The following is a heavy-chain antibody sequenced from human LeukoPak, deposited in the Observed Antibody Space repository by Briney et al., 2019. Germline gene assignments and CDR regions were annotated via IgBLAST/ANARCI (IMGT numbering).Heavy chain of an antibody. J-gene: IGHJ2*01. CDR2: ISSSGFTI. CDR3: AREVTMLTSDYSFDL. Sequence: GGSLRLSCTTSGFIFSDFYMSWIRQAPGKGLEWVSWISSSGFTIYYADSLKGRFSISRDNAKKSLYLQMDSLRVEDTAVYYCAREVTMLTSDYSFDLWGRGTLVTVSS. CDR1: GFIFSDFY. D-gene: IGHD4-17*01. V-gene: IGHV3-11*04.